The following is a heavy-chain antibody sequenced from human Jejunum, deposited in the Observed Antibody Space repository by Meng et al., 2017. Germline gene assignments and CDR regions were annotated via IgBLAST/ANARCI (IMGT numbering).Heavy chain of an antibody. V-gene: IGHV4-4*02. CDR3: ARGGYYSFDY. D-gene: IGHD5-18*01. CDR2: IYHSGST. Sequence: QEKLQESGPGLVKPSETLSLPCAVSGGSISSVYWWTWVRQSPGKGLEWIGEIYHSGSTNYNPSLKSRVTISVDKSKNQFSLKLTSVTAADTAVYYCARGGYYSFDYWGQGTLVTVSS. CDR1: GGSISSVYW. J-gene: IGHJ4*02.